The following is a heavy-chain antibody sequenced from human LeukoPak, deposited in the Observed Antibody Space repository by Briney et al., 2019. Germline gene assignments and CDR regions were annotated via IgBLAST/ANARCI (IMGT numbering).Heavy chain of an antibody. Sequence: GGSLRLSCAASGFTFSSYWMSWVRQAPGKGLEWVANIKQDGSEKYYVDSVKGRFTISRDNAKNSLYLQMNSLRAEDTAVYYCARGLPGLNPSEIYYMDVWGKGTTVTVSS. CDR2: IKQDGSEK. D-gene: IGHD3-22*01. CDR1: GFTFSSYW. V-gene: IGHV3-7*01. CDR3: ARGLPGLNPSEIYYMDV. J-gene: IGHJ6*03.